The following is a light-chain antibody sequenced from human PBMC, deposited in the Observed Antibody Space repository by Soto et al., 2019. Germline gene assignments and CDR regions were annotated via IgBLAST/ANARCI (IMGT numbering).Light chain of an antibody. J-gene: IGKJ4*01. CDR1: QSVIRY. Sequence: EIVLTQSPATLSLSPGERATLSCRASQSVIRYLAWYQQKPGQAPRLLIYDASNRATGIPARFSGSGSGTEFTPTIRSLEPEDFAVYYCQQRSNWPLTFGGGTKVEIK. V-gene: IGKV3-11*01. CDR2: DAS. CDR3: QQRSNWPLT.